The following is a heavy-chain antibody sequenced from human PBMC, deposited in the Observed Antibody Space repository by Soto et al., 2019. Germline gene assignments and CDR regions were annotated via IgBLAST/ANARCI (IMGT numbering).Heavy chain of an antibody. V-gene: IGHV3-30*03. CDR3: ARDSSGWYDNWFDP. CDR2: ISYDGSNK. J-gene: IGHJ5*02. D-gene: IGHD6-19*01. CDR1: EFTFSTYG. Sequence: PGGSLRLSCAASEFTFSTYGMHWVRQAPGKGLEWVAVISYDGSNKYYADSVRGRFTISRDNSKNTLYLQMNSLRAEDTAVYYCARDSSGWYDNWFDPWGQGTLVTVSS.